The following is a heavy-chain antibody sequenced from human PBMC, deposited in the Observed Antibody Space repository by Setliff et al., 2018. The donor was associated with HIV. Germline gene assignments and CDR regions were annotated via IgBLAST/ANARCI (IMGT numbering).Heavy chain of an antibody. CDR3: AIDFPASAFYLSDAFLTNS. CDR1: GFTFSSYW. Sequence: HPGGSLRLSCAASGFTFSSYWMHWVRQAPGKGLVWVFGMNTDGSSTRYADSVKGRFTISRDNAKNMLYLHMNNLRVDDTATYYCAIDFPASAFYLSDAFLTNSWGQGTLVTVSS. J-gene: IGHJ5*02. CDR2: MNTDGSST. D-gene: IGHD3-16*01. V-gene: IGHV3-74*01.